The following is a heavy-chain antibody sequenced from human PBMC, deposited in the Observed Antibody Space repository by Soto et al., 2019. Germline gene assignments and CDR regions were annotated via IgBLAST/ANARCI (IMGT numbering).Heavy chain of an antibody. Sequence: GXSVKVSCKASGYTFTGYYMHWVRQAPGQGLEWMGWINPNSGGTNYAQKFQGRVTMTRDTSISTAYMELSRLRSDDTAVYYCARGGTRIAGNWFDPWGQRTLVTVSS. D-gene: IGHD6-13*01. CDR3: ARGGTRIAGNWFDP. CDR2: INPNSGGT. CDR1: GYTFTGYY. V-gene: IGHV1-2*02. J-gene: IGHJ5*02.